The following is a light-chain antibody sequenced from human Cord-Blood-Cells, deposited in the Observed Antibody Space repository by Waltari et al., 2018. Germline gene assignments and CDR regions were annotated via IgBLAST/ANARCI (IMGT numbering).Light chain of an antibody. CDR2: GAS. Sequence: EIALTQSPGALSLSPGERATLPCSASQSVSSSYLAWYQQKPGQAPRLLIYGASSRATGIPDMFSGSGSGTDFTLTISRLEPEDFAVYYWQQYGSSPRTFGQGTKVEI. CDR1: QSVSSSY. V-gene: IGKV3-20*01. CDR3: QQYGSSPRT. J-gene: IGKJ1*01.